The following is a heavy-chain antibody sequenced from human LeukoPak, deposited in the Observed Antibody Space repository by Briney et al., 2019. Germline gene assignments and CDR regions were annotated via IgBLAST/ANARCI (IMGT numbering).Heavy chain of an antibody. Sequence: ETRSLTCSVSGGSITSGDYRWGWNRQSPGKGLEWIGSFYNRESPYYNPSLKSRVTISLDTSKNQFSLKLTSVTAADTAVYYCARHPDYYMDVWGKGTTVTVSS. J-gene: IGHJ6*03. CDR1: GGSITSGDYR. V-gene: IGHV4-39*01. CDR2: FYNRESP. CDR3: ARHPDYYMDV.